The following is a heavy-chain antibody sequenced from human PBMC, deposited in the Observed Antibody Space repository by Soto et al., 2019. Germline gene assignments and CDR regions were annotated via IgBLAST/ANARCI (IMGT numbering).Heavy chain of an antibody. D-gene: IGHD2-21*01. CDR1: GFTFSDYY. CDR2: ISTSSTYT. V-gene: IGHV3-11*05. CDR3: ARGILWALFDY. J-gene: IGHJ4*02. Sequence: QVQLVESGGGSVKPGGSLRLSCAASGFTFSDYYMSWIRQAPGKGLEWVSYISTSSTYTNYADSVKGRFTISRDNAKNSLYLQMNSLRAEDTAVYYCARGILWALFDYWGQGTLVTVSS.